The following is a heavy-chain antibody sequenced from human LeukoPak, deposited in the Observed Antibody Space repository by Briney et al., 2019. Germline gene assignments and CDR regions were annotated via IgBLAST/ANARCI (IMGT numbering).Heavy chain of an antibody. CDR3: ASGRLVNWFDP. CDR2: IYHSGST. Sequence: SETLSLTCAVSGYSISSSFYWGWIRQPPGKGLEWIGSIYHSGSTYYSPSLKSRVTISLDTSTNQFSLKLSSVTAADTAVYYCASGRLVNWFDPWGQGTLVTVSS. D-gene: IGHD6-19*01. V-gene: IGHV4-38-2*01. J-gene: IGHJ5*02. CDR1: GYSISSSFY.